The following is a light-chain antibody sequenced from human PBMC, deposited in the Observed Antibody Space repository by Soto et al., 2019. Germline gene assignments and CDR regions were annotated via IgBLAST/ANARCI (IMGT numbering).Light chain of an antibody. CDR2: SIF. CDR1: QYGNTDS. V-gene: IGKV3-20*01. CDR3: QHYYDPLWT. Sequence: EMVLTQSPATLSFSPGERATLYCRASQYGNTDSLAWYQQMPGKPPRLLIYSIFRRANGTPDRFSGSGSGTDFTLTISRLAPEDSAVYYCQHYYDPLWTFGQGTRVEIK. J-gene: IGKJ1*01.